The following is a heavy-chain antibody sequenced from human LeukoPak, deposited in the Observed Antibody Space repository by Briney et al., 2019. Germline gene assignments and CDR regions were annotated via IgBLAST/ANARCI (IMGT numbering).Heavy chain of an antibody. D-gene: IGHD4-23*01. Sequence: PSETLSLTCTVSGGSISSFYWSWIRQPPGKGLEWIGYIYNSGSTNYNPSLKSRVTISVDTSKNQFSLKLSSVTAADTAVYYCARNYGGSLPPDYWGQGTLVTVSS. V-gene: IGHV4-59*01. CDR3: ARNYGGSLPPDY. CDR2: IYNSGST. CDR1: GGSISSFY. J-gene: IGHJ4*02.